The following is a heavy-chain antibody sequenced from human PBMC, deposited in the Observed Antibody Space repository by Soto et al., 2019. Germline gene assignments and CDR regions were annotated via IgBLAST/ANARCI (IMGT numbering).Heavy chain of an antibody. D-gene: IGHD3-16*01. V-gene: IGHV3-21*06. CDR3: ATPYYFNH. CDR1: GFMFSAYT. Sequence: GGSLRLSCAASGFMFSAYTMNWVRQAPGKGLEWLSSISDDSSYIDYADSLRGRFTVSRDNARNSLYLQIDSLGVEDTAVYYCATPYYFNHWGSGTLVTVSS. CDR2: ISDDSSYI. J-gene: IGHJ1*01.